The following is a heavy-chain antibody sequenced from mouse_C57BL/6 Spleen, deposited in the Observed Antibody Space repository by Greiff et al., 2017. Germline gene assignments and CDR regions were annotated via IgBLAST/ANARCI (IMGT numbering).Heavy chain of an antibody. V-gene: IGHV1-22*01. D-gene: IGHD1-1*01. CDR2: INPNNGGP. Sequence: EVQLQQSGPELVKPGASVKMSCKASGYTFTDYNMHWVKQSHGQSLEWIGYINPNNGGPNYNQKFKGKATLTVNKSSSTAYLELIRLTSEESSVYYCARYYYGSRGWYFDVWGTGTTVTVSS. J-gene: IGHJ1*03. CDR1: GYTFTDYN. CDR3: ARYYYGSRGWYFDV.